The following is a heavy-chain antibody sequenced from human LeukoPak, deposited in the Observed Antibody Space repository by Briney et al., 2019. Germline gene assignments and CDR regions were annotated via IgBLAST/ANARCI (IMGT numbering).Heavy chain of an antibody. CDR2: INHDGTGT. CDR3: ASVFDS. Sequence: GGSLRLSCAASGFTFDDYAMHWVRQAPGKGLVWVSGINHDGTGTYYADSVKGRFTISRDNAKNTLYLQMNSLSADDTAVYYCASVFDSWGQGFLVTVSS. J-gene: IGHJ4*02. CDR1: GFTFDDYA. V-gene: IGHV3-74*01.